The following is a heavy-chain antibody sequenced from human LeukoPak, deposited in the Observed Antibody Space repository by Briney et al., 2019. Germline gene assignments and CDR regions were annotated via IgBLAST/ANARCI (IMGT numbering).Heavy chain of an antibody. J-gene: IGHJ3*02. CDR1: GGSISSYY. Sequence: NPSETLSLTCTVSGGSISSYYWSWIRQPPGKGLEWIGYIYYSGSTNYNPSLKSRVTISVDTSKNQFSLRLSSVTAADTAVYYCARDTYYYDNGDFIDAFDIWGRGTMVTVSS. CDR2: IYYSGST. CDR3: ARDTYYYDNGDFIDAFDI. V-gene: IGHV4-59*01. D-gene: IGHD3-22*01.